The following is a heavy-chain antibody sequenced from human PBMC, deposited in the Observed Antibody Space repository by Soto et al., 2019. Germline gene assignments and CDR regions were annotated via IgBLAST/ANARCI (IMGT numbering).Heavy chain of an antibody. CDR1: GFNFGNYG. CDR2: IGGSGGST. CDR3: AKGRDSAWYGVGI. V-gene: IGHV3-23*01. Sequence: PGGSLRLSCASSGFNFGNYGMSWVRQAPGKGLEWVSAIGGSGGSTYYADSAKGRFTISRDNSNNTLYLEMNGLRVEDTAVYYCAKGRDSAWYGVGIWGQGTLVTVSS. J-gene: IGHJ4*02. D-gene: IGHD6-19*01.